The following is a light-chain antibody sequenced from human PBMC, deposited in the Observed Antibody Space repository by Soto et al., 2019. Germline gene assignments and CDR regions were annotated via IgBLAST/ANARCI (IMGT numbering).Light chain of an antibody. Sequence: QSALTQPRSVSGSPGQSVTISCTGTSNDVGGYNFVSWYQQHPGKVPKLFIYDVSRRPSGVPVRFSGSKSGNTASLTISGLQAEDEADYYCSSYSGSYTLVFGGGTKVTVL. CDR2: DVS. V-gene: IGLV2-11*01. J-gene: IGLJ2*01. CDR3: SSYSGSYTLV. CDR1: SNDVGGYNF.